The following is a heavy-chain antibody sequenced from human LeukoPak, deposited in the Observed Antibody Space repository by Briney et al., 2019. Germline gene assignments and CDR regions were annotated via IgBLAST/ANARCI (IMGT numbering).Heavy chain of an antibody. CDR2: ITGSGDNT. J-gene: IGHJ4*02. CDR3: AKVRSSTKWYFDY. Sequence: GGSLRLSCAASGLTFNIYAVSWVRQAPGKGLEWVSAITGSGDNTYYADSVKGRFTISRDNSKNTLYLQMNSLRAEDTAVYYCAKVRSSTKWYFDYWGQGTLVTVSS. D-gene: IGHD4-17*01. V-gene: IGHV3-23*01. CDR1: GLTFNIYA.